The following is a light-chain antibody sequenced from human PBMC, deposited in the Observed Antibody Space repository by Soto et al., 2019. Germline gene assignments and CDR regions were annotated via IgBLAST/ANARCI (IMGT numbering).Light chain of an antibody. J-gene: IGKJ1*01. V-gene: IGKV1-5*03. Sequence: DIQMTQSPSTLSASVGDRVTIACRASQSISSWLAWYQQKPGKAPKLLIYKASSLERGVPSRFSGSGSGTEFTLTNSSLQPDDVATYYCQQYNSYSATFGQGTKVEIK. CDR1: QSISSW. CDR2: KAS. CDR3: QQYNSYSAT.